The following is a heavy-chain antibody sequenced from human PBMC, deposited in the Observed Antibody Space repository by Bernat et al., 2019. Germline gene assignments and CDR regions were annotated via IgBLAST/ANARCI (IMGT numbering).Heavy chain of an antibody. J-gene: IGHJ3*02. D-gene: IGHD2-2*02. CDR2: ISGSGGST. CDR3: AKDRMGCSSTSCYMTDAFDI. CDR1: GFTFSSYA. Sequence: EVQLLESGGGLVQPGGSLRLSCAASGFTFSSYAMSWVRQAPGKGLEWVSAISGSGGSTYYADSGKGRFSSSRDNSKNTLYLQMDSLRAGDTAVYYCAKDRMGCSSTSCYMTDAFDIWGQGTMVTVSS. V-gene: IGHV3-23*01.